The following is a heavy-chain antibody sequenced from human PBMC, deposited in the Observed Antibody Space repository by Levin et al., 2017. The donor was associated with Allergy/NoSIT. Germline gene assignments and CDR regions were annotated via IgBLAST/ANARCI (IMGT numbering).Heavy chain of an antibody. V-gene: IGHV4-59*01. Sequence: SQTLSLTCTVSGGSIRNYYWSWIRQPPGKGLEWIGYIYYRGNTNYSPSLKSRLTISVDTSNNQFSLKLNSVTAADTAVYYCARTWNGGWFDPWGQGTLVIVSS. D-gene: IGHD1-1*01. CDR1: GGSIRNYY. CDR2: IYYRGNT. J-gene: IGHJ5*02. CDR3: ARTWNGGWFDP.